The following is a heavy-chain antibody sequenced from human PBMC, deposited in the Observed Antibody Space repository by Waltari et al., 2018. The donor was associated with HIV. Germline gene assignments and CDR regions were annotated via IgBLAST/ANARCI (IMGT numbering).Heavy chain of an antibody. CDR2: MNPSSGNT. CDR1: GYTFTSYD. J-gene: IGHJ4*02. V-gene: IGHV1-8*01. Sequence: QVQLVQSGAEVKKPGASVKVSCTASGYTFTSYDINWVRQATGQGLEWMGWMNPSSGNTGYAQNFQGRLTMTRNTSISTAYMELSSLRSEDTAVYYCARTSGYNFEWARKLFADWGQGTLVTVSS. D-gene: IGHD5-18*01. CDR3: ARTSGYNFEWARKLFAD.